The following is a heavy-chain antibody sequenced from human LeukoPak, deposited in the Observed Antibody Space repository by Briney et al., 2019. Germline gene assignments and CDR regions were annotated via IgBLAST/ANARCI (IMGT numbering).Heavy chain of an antibody. Sequence: SVKVSCKASGGTFSSYAISWVRRAPGQGLEWMGGIIPIFGTANYAQKFQGRVTITADESTSTAYMELSSLRSEDTAVYYCARGDYYDSSGYYHHFDYWGQGTLVTVSS. CDR3: ARGDYYDSSGYYHHFDY. CDR1: GGTFSSYA. CDR2: IIPIFGTA. V-gene: IGHV1-69*13. D-gene: IGHD3-22*01. J-gene: IGHJ4*02.